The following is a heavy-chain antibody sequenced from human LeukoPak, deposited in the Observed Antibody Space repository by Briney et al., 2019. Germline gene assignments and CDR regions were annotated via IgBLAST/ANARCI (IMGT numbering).Heavy chain of an antibody. CDR2: ISAYNGNT. CDR1: GYTFTSYG. CDR3: ARGLGSYLITDYYFDY. V-gene: IGHV1-18*01. Sequence: ASVKVSCKASGYTFTSYGISWERQAPGQGLEWMGWISAYNGNTNYAQKLQGRVTMTTDTSTSTAYMELRSLRSDDTAVYYCARGLGSYLITDYYFDYWGQGTLVTVSS. J-gene: IGHJ4*02. D-gene: IGHD1-26*01.